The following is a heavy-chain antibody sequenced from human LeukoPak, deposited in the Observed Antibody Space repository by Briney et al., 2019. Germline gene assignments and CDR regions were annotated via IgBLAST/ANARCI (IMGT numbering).Heavy chain of an antibody. CDR3: ARENLEGYDFWSGYYQSYYYYYMDV. V-gene: IGHV1-18*01. CDR2: ISAYNGNT. Sequence: ASVKVSCKASGYTFTSYGISWVRQAPGQGLEWMGWISAYNGNTNYAQKLKGRVTMTTDTSTSTAYMELRSLRSDDTAVYYCARENLEGYDFWSGYYQSYYYYYMDVWGKGTTVTVSS. J-gene: IGHJ6*03. D-gene: IGHD3-3*01. CDR1: GYTFTSYG.